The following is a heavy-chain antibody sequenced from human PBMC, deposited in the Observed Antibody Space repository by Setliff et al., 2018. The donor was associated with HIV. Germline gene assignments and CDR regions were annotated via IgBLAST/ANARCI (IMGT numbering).Heavy chain of an antibody. CDR1: GYSFTNYW. Sequence: PGASLKISCKASGYSFTNYWIGWVRQMPGKGLEWMGIIYPGDSDPRYSPSFQGQVTISADKSISTAYLQWSSLKASDTAMYYCARRMRYYDSSGYYGHYFDSWGQGTLVTVSS. J-gene: IGHJ4*02. V-gene: IGHV5-51*01. D-gene: IGHD3-22*01. CDR2: IYPGDSDP. CDR3: ARRMRYYDSSGYYGHYFDS.